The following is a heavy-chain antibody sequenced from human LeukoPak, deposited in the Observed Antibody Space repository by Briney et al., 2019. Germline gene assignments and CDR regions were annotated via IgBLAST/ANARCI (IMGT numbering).Heavy chain of an antibody. J-gene: IGHJ4*02. CDR2: RNKDGSDK. V-gene: IGHV3-7*01. CDR3: ARNQHWSRDI. D-gene: IGHD2-8*02. CDR1: GFTFSDFW. Sequence: GGSLRLSCAASGFTFSDFWVEWSRHARGKGLEWVANRNKDGSDKYYMDSVTGRFSISSDNAKNSLSLQMNSLRVDVTAVYYCARNQHWSRDIWGQGILVTVSS.